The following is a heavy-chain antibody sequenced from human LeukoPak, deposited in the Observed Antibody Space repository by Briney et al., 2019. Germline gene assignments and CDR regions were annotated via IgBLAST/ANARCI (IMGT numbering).Heavy chain of an antibody. V-gene: IGHV3-48*02. CDR1: GFPFSSHV. D-gene: IGHD3-9*01. CDR3: ARDYDWAFDF. J-gene: IGHJ4*02. CDR2: INHNGEVI. Sequence: PGGSLRLTCAASGFPFSSHVLSWVRQAPGKGLEWIAYINHNGEVIYYPDFVKGRFIISRDNAKNSLFLQMNDLRDEDTAVYYCARDYDWAFDFWGQGTRVTVSS.